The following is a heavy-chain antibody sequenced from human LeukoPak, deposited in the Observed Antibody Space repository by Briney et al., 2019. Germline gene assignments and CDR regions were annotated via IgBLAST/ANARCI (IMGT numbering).Heavy chain of an antibody. CDR1: GGSISSSSYY. Sequence: PSETLSLTCTVSGGSISSSSYYWDWIRQPPGKGLEWIGCIYYSGSTYYNPSLKSRVTISVDTSKIQFSLKLSSVTAADTAVYHCARRWRSNREFDYWGQGTLVTVSS. D-gene: IGHD1-26*01. CDR2: IYYSGST. J-gene: IGHJ4*02. CDR3: ARRWRSNREFDY. V-gene: IGHV4-39*01.